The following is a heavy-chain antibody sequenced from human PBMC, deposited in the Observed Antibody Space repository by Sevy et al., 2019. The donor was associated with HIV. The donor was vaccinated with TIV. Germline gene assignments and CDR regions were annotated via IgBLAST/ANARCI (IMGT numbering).Heavy chain of an antibody. V-gene: IGHV3-30-3*01. J-gene: IGHJ6*02. CDR1: GFTFSSYA. CDR3: ARDRYGDAISDGMDV. Sequence: GGSLRLSCAASGFTFSSYAMHWVRQAPGKGLEWVAIISNDGRNKYYADSVKGRFTISRDNSKNTLYVEMNSLRGEDTAVYYCARDRYGDAISDGMDVWGQGTTVTVS. CDR2: ISNDGRNK. D-gene: IGHD4-17*01.